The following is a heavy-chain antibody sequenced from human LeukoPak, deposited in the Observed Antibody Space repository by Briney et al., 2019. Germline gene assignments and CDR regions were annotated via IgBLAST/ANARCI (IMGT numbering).Heavy chain of an antibody. CDR1: GFTFSNSW. CDR2: ISGSGGST. V-gene: IGHV3-23*01. J-gene: IGHJ4*02. D-gene: IGHD2-2*01. Sequence: GGSLRLSCAASGFTFSNSWMTWVRQVPGKGLEWVSAISGSGGSTYYADSVKGRFTISRDNSKNTLYLQMNSLRAEDTAVYYCAKSPYCSSTSCRPFDYWGQGTLVTVSS. CDR3: AKSPYCSSTSCRPFDY.